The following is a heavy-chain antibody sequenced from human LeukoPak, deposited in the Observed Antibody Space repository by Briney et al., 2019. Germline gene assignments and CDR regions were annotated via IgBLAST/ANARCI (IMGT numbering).Heavy chain of an antibody. J-gene: IGHJ4*02. CDR2: ISSSSSYI. Sequence: PGGSLRLSCTASGFTVSGNYMNWVRQAPGKGLEWVSSISSSSSYIYYADSVKGRFTISRDKAKNPLYLQMNSLRAEDTAVYYCARLYDGSAYHADHFHYWGQGTLVIVSS. CDR3: ARLYDGSAYHADHFHY. V-gene: IGHV3-21*01. D-gene: IGHD3-22*01. CDR1: GFTVSGNY.